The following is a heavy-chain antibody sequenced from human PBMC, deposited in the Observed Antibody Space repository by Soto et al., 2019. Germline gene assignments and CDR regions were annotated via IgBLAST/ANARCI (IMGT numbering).Heavy chain of an antibody. CDR3: ARGGGYCTPTSCAIDS. J-gene: IGHJ4*02. D-gene: IGHD2-8*01. CDR1: GFTFSNFN. CDR2: ISRSSTTI. V-gene: IGHV3-48*02. Sequence: EVQLVESGGGLVQPGGSLRLSCAASGFTFSNFNMNWVRQTPGRGLEWLSYISRSSTTIYYADSVKGRFTISRDNANMSLFLQMDSLRDEDTAVYYCARGGGYCTPTSCAIDSWGRGTPVTVSS.